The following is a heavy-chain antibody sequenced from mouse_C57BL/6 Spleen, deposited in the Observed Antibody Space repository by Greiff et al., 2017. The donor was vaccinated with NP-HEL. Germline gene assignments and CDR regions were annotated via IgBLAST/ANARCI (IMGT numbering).Heavy chain of an antibody. Sequence: EVMLVESGGDLVKPGGSLKLSCAASGFTFSSYGMSWVRQTPDKRLEWVATISSGGSYTYYPDSVKGRFTISRDNAKNTLYLQMSSLKSEDTAMYYCARRPHYYGSSSDWYFDVWGTGTTVTVSS. CDR2: ISSGGSYT. V-gene: IGHV5-6*02. CDR3: ARRPHYYGSSSDWYFDV. CDR1: GFTFSSYG. D-gene: IGHD1-1*01. J-gene: IGHJ1*03.